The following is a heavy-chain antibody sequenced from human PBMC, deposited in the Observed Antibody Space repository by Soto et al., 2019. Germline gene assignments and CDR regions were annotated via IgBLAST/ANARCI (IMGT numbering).Heavy chain of an antibody. D-gene: IGHD3-16*01. V-gene: IGHV2-70D*14. J-gene: IGHJ4*02. Sequence: ESGPTLVNPTQTLTLTCTLSGFSLSSKGMRVSWIRQPPGKALEWLARIDWDDDKFYSPSLRTRLAISKGTSKNQVVLTMTNVDPMDTATYYCARSPGGFTVATYFFDYWGQGTLVTASS. CDR1: GFSLSSKGMR. CDR2: IDWDDDK. CDR3: ARSPGGFTVATYFFDY.